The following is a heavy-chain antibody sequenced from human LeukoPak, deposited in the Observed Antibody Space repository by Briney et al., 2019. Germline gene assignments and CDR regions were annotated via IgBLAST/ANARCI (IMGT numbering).Heavy chain of an antibody. J-gene: IGHJ4*02. CDR2: ISSRSTTI. D-gene: IGHD3-22*01. CDR1: GFTFSSFS. Sequence: GGSLRLSCAASGFTFSSFSMNWVRQAPGKGLEWVSFISSRSTTIDYADSVKGRFTISRDNAKNSLYLQMNSLRVEDTAVYYCARSLGDSSGYRLDYWGQGTLVTVSS. CDR3: ARSLGDSSGYRLDY. V-gene: IGHV3-48*04.